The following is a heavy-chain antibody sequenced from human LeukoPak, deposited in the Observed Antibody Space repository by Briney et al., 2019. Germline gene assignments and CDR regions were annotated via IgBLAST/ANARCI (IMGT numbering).Heavy chain of an antibody. CDR2: ISGSGGRT. Sequence: GGSLRLSCAASGFTFDDYAMHWVRQAPGKGLEWVSAISGSGGRTYYADSVKGRFAISRDNSKNTLFLQMNSLRAEDTAIYYCAQRSRELLTWGQGTLVTVSS. J-gene: IGHJ5*02. CDR3: AQRSRELLT. D-gene: IGHD1-26*01. V-gene: IGHV3-23*01. CDR1: GFTFDDYA.